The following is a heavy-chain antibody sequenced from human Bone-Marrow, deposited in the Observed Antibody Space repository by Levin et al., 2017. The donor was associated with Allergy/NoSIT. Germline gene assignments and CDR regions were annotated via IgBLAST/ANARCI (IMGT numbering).Heavy chain of an antibody. CDR2: ISYDGSNK. CDR1: GFTFSSYA. J-gene: IGHJ4*02. CDR3: ARGDKSMVATSEGDFDY. Sequence: GGSLRLSCAASGFTFSSYAMHWVRQAPGKGLEWVAVISYDGSNKYYADSVKGRFTISRDNSKNTLYLQMNSLRAEDTAVYYCARGDKSMVATSEGDFDYWGQGTLVTVSS. D-gene: IGHD5-12*01. V-gene: IGHV3-30-3*01.